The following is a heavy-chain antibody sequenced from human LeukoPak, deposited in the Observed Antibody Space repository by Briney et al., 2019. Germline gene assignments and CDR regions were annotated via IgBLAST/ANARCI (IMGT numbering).Heavy chain of an antibody. Sequence: SETLSLTCTVSGGSISSGGYYWSWIRQPPGKGLEWIGYIYHSGSTYYNPSLKSRVSISVDRSKNQFSLKLSSVTAADTAVYYCARDFGYNWNDVGYWGQGTLVTVSS. CDR3: ARDFGYNWNDVGY. CDR2: IYHSGST. CDR1: GGSISSGGYY. J-gene: IGHJ4*02. V-gene: IGHV4-30-2*01. D-gene: IGHD1-1*01.